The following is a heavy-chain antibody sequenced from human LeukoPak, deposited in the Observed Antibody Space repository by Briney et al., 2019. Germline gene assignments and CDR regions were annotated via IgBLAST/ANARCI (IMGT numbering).Heavy chain of an antibody. CDR3: AGLRAFDI. CDR1: GFTFSYYG. V-gene: IGHV3-48*01. J-gene: IGHJ3*02. CDR2: ISTSGDTI. Sequence: PGGSLRLSCAASGFTFSYYGMNWVRQAPGKGLEWVSYISTSGDTIYYADSVKGRFTISRDISKNTLYLQMNSLRAEDTAVYYCAGLRAFDIWGQGTMVTVSS. D-gene: IGHD5-18*01.